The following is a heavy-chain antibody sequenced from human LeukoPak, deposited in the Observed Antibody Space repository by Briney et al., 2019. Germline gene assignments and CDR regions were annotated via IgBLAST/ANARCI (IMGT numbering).Heavy chain of an antibody. Sequence: GGSLRLSCAASGFTFSDYYMSWIRQAQGKGLEWVSYISSSGSTIYYADSVKGRFTISRDNAKNSLYLQMNSLRAEDTAVYYCASSDYYDSSGYAWWGQGTLVTVSS. CDR1: GFTFSDYY. J-gene: IGHJ4*02. CDR3: ASSDYYDSSGYAW. V-gene: IGHV3-11*01. D-gene: IGHD3-22*01. CDR2: ISSSGSTI.